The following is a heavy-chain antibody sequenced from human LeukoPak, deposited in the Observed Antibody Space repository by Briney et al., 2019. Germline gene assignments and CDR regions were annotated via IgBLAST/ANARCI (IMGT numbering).Heavy chain of an antibody. CDR3: AREYSTGFDP. D-gene: IGHD2-15*01. J-gene: IGHJ5*02. V-gene: IGHV3-74*01. CDR1: GFTFSSYS. Sequence: PGGSLRLSCAASGFTFSSYSMNWVRQAPGKGLVWVSRINSDGSSTSYADSVKGRFTISRDNAKNTLYLQMNSLGAEDTAVYYCAREYSTGFDPWGQGTLVTVSS. CDR2: INSDGSST.